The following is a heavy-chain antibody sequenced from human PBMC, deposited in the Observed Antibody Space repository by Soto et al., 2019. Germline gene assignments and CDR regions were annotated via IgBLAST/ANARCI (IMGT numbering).Heavy chain of an antibody. CDR1: GYTFTGYY. V-gene: IGHV1-2*04. CDR2: INPNSGGT. J-gene: IGHJ3*02. Sequence: ASVKVSCKASGYTFTGYYMHWVRQAPGQGLEWMGWINPNSGGTNYAQKFQGWVTMTRDTSISTAYMELSRLRSNDTAVYYCARDRGHSSGLDAFDIWGQGTMVT. CDR3: ARDRGHSSGLDAFDI. D-gene: IGHD6-19*01.